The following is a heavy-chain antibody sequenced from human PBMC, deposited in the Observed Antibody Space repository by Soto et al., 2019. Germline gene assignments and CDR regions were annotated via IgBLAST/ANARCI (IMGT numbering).Heavy chain of an antibody. D-gene: IGHD4-17*01. J-gene: IGHJ4*02. CDR1: GFTFSSYA. CDR3: ARSNDYGGNPLGYYFDY. V-gene: IGHV3-64*01. Sequence: GGSLRLSCRTSGFTFSSYAMHWVRQAPGKGLEYVSAISSNGGSTYYANTVKGRFTISRDNSKNTLYLQMGSLRAEDMAVYYCARSNDYGGNPLGYYFDYWGQGTLVTVSS. CDR2: ISSNGGST.